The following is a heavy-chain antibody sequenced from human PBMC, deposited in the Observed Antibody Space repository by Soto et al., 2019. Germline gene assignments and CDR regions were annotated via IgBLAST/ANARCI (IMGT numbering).Heavy chain of an antibody. CDR1: GFTFSSYG. D-gene: IGHD6-13*01. CDR2: ISYDGSNK. CDR3: AKSTLAAAALLVWFDP. V-gene: IGHV3-30*18. Sequence: QVQLVESGGGVVQPGRSLRLSCAASGFTFSSYGMHWVRQAPGKGLEWVAVISYDGSNKYYADSVKGRFTISRDNSKNTLYLQMNSLRAEDTAVYYCAKSTLAAAALLVWFDPWGQGTLVTVSS. J-gene: IGHJ5*02.